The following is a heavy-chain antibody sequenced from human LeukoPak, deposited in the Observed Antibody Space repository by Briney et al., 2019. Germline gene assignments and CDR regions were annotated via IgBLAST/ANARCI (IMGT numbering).Heavy chain of an antibody. Sequence: TGGSLRLSCAASGFTFSSYAMSWVRQAPGKGLEWVSAISGSGGSTYYADSVKGRFTISRDNSKNTLYLQMNSLRAEDTAVYYCARDIEAAGLFLDYWGHGTLVTVSS. V-gene: IGHV3-23*01. J-gene: IGHJ4*01. CDR1: GFTFSSYA. CDR3: ARDIEAAGLFLDY. CDR2: ISGSGGST. D-gene: IGHD6-13*01.